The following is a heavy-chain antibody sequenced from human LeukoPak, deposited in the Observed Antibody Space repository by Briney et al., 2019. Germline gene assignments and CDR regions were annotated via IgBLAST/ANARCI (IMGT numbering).Heavy chain of an antibody. D-gene: IGHD3-22*01. CDR2: IIPILGIA. J-gene: IGHJ4*02. V-gene: IGHV1-69*04. CDR3: VSRPYYYDSSGYYQ. CDR1: GGTFSSYA. Sequence: ASVKVSCKASGGTFSSYAISWVRRAPGQGLEWMGRIIPILGIANYAQKFQGRVTITADKATSTAYMELSSLRSEDTAVYYCVSRPYYYDSSGYYQWGQGTLVTVSS.